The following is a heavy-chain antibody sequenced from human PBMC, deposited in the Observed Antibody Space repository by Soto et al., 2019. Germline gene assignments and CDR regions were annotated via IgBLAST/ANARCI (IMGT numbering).Heavy chain of an antibody. D-gene: IGHD2-2*01. CDR3: ARSSTRRYYYGMDG. Sequence: GGSLRLSCAASGFTFSSYAMSWVRQAPGKGLEWVSAISGSGGSTYYADSVKGRFTISRDNSKNTLYLQMNSLRAEDTAVYYWARSSTRRYYYGMDGWGQGTTVTVSS. V-gene: IGHV3-23*01. CDR2: ISGSGGST. J-gene: IGHJ6*02. CDR1: GFTFSSYA.